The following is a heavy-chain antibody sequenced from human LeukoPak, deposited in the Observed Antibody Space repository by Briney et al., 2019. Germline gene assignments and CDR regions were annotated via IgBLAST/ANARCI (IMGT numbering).Heavy chain of an antibody. CDR3: AKLRFFVMVAATMGAFDI. CDR2: ISGSGGST. J-gene: IGHJ3*02. CDR1: GFTFSSYA. D-gene: IGHD2-15*01. V-gene: IGHV3-23*01. Sequence: PGGSLRLSCAASGFTFSSYAMSWVRQAPGKGLEWVSAISGSGGSTYYADSVKGRFTISRDNSKNTPYLQMNSLRAEDTAVYYCAKLRFFVMVAATMGAFDIWGQGTMVTVSS.